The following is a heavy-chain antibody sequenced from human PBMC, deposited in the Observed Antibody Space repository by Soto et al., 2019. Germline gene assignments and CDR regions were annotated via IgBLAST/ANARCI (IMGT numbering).Heavy chain of an antibody. CDR2: IWYDGSNK. D-gene: IGHD3-3*01. V-gene: IGHV3-33*01. J-gene: IGHJ4*02. CDR3: ASPRQGNYDFLSGYYALDY. CDR1: EFTFSSYG. Sequence: GGSLRLSCAASEFTFSSYGMHWVRQAPGKGLEWVAVIWYDGSNKYYADSVKGRFTISRDNSKNTLYLQMNSLRAADTAVYYCASPRQGNYDFLSGYYALDYWSQGTLVTVSS.